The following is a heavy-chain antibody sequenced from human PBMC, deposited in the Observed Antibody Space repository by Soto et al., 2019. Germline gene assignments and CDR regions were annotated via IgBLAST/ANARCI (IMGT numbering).Heavy chain of an antibody. CDR3: ARAASAGWLLYNWFDP. J-gene: IGHJ5*02. V-gene: IGHV4-34*01. CDR1: GGSFSGYY. D-gene: IGHD3-3*01. Sequence: SETLSLTCAVYGGSFSGYYWSWIRQPPGKGLEWIGAINHSGSTNYYPSLKSRVTISVDTSKNQFSLKLSSVTAADTAVYYCARAASAGWLLYNWFDPWGQGTLVTVSS. CDR2: INHSGST.